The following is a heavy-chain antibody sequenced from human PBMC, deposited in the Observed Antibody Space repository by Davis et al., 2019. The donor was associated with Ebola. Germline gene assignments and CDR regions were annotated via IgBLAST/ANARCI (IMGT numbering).Heavy chain of an antibody. D-gene: IGHD3-10*01. Sequence: AASVKVSCKASGYTFSIYDMHWVRQAPGQGLEWMGMINTSGGSTGYAQKFQGRVTMTMDTSTSTVYMELSSLRSEDTAVYYCARERPLFGSGTKNWSDLWGQGTLVTVSS. CDR3: ARERPLFGSGTKNWSDL. CDR1: GYTFSIYD. V-gene: IGHV1-46*01. CDR2: INTSGGST. J-gene: IGHJ5*02.